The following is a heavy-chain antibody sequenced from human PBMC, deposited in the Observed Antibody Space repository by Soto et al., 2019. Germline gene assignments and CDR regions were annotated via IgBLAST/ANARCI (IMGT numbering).Heavy chain of an antibody. CDR2: VATEDGET. CDR3: ATHILTCHTRSAD. V-gene: IGHV1-24*01. D-gene: IGHD3-9*01. Sequence: HGKGLEWRGGVATEDGETIYAQQLQGRVTMTEDTSTDTAYMELSSMRSEDTVVYYCATHILTCHTRSADRGKGTLVT. J-gene: IGHJ4*02.